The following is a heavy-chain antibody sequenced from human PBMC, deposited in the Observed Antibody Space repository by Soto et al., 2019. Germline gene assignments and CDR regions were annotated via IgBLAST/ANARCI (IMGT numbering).Heavy chain of an antibody. Sequence: PGGSLRLSCAASGFTFSSYSMNWVRQAPGKGLEWVSYISSSSSTIYYADSVKGRFTISRDNAKNSLYLQMNSLRDEDTAVYYCASVHVSSRWYDAFHISCPATIVTVSS. V-gene: IGHV3-48*02. CDR2: ISSSSSTI. J-gene: IGHJ3*02. CDR1: GFTFSSYS. D-gene: IGHD6-19*01. CDR3: ASVHVSSRWYDAFHI.